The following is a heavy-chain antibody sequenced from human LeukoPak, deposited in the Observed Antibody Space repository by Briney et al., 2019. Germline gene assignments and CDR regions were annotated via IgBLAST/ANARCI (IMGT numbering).Heavy chain of an antibody. CDR3: ASHRTGDYFYYFDL. CDR1: GGSISSDGYY. V-gene: IGHV4-31*03. D-gene: IGHD7-27*01. Sequence: SSETLSLTCTVSGGSISSDGYYWSWIRQHPGKGLQWIGYIYYSGNTYYSPSLKSRVSISVDTSENQFSLNLTSVTAADTAVYYCASHRTGDYFYYFDLWGRGTLVTVSP. CDR2: IYYSGNT. J-gene: IGHJ2*01.